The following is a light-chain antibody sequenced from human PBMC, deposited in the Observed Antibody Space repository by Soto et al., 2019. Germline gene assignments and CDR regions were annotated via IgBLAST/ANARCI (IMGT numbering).Light chain of an antibody. Sequence: QSAVAQPASVAGSPGQSITISCTGTSSDVGGYNFVTWYQQHPGEAPKLMIHDVSSRASGVPNRFSGSKSGTTASLTISGLQAEDEADYYCCSYASSTSYVFGTGTKVTVL. CDR1: SSDVGGYNF. CDR3: CSYASSTSYV. J-gene: IGLJ1*01. CDR2: DVS. V-gene: IGLV2-14*03.